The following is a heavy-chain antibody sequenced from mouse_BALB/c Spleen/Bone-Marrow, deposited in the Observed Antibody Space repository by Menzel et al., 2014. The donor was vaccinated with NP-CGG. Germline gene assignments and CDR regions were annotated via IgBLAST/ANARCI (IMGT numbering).Heavy chain of an antibody. D-gene: IGHD2-1*01. J-gene: IGHJ4*01. CDR1: GFSLSRYS. V-gene: IGHV2-6-4*01. CDR2: IWGGGST. CDR3: ARNPPYGNYEDYYAMDY. Sequence: QVQLQQSGPGLVAPSQSLSITCTVSGFSLSRYSVHWVRQPPGKGLEWLGMIWGGGSTDYNSALKSRLSISKDNSKSQVFLKMNSLQTDDSAMYYCARNPPYGNYEDYYAMDYWGQGTSVTVSS.